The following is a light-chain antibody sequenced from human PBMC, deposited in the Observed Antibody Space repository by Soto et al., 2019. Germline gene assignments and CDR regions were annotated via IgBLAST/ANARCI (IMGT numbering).Light chain of an antibody. J-gene: IGKJ1*01. CDR3: QQYNGYSRT. CDR2: DVS. V-gene: IGKV1-5*01. Sequence: DSQMTQSPSTLSASVGDRVTITCRASQSIGDSLALYQQKPGKAPYLLISDVSSLERGVPSRFSGSGSGTEFTLTISSMQPDDFATFYCQQYNGYSRTFGQGTKVDIK. CDR1: QSIGDS.